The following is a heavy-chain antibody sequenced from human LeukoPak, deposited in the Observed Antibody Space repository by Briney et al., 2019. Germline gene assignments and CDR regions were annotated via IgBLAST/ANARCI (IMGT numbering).Heavy chain of an antibody. D-gene: IGHD2-2*01. CDR2: ITSATVTL. CDR3: ARGYCSSTDCHLARHFEY. V-gene: IGHV3-48*02. CDR1: GFTFSTSG. J-gene: IGHJ4*02. Sequence: GGSLRLSYAASGFTFSTSGVGWVRQAPGKGLEWLSYITSATVTLYIDSVKGRFTISSDNAKNSLYLQMNGLREEDTAVYYCARGYCSSTDCHLARHFEYWGQGTRVTVSS.